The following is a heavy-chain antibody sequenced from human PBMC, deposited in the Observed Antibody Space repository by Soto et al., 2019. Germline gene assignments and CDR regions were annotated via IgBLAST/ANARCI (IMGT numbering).Heavy chain of an antibody. CDR1: GGSFSGYY. J-gene: IGHJ6*02. Sequence: SETLSLTCAVYGGSFSGYYWSWIRQPPGKGLEWIGEINHSGSTNYNPSLKSRVTISVDTSKNQFSLKLSSVTAADTAVYYCARGIEYGEYGMDVWGQGTTVTVSS. D-gene: IGHD3-10*01. V-gene: IGHV4-34*01. CDR2: INHSGST. CDR3: ARGIEYGEYGMDV.